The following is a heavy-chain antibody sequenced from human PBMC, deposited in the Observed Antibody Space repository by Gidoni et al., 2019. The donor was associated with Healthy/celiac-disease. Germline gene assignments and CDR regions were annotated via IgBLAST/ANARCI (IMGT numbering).Heavy chain of an antibody. D-gene: IGHD4-17*01. Sequence: QVQLVESGGGVVQPGRSLTLPCAASGSPFSGYGMHWVRQAPGKGLEWVAVISYDGSNKYYADSVKGRFTISRDNSKNTLYLQMNSLRAEDTAVYYCAKEHDYGDYYFDYWGQGTLVTVSS. CDR2: ISYDGSNK. V-gene: IGHV3-30*18. CDR1: GSPFSGYG. CDR3: AKEHDYGDYYFDY. J-gene: IGHJ4*02.